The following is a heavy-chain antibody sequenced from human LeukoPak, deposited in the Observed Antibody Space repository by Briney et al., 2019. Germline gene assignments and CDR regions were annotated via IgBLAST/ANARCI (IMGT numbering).Heavy chain of an antibody. Sequence: SETLSLTCTVSGGSISSSSYYWGWIRQPPGKGLEWIGSIYYSGSTYYNPSLKSRVTISVDTSKNQFSLKLSSVTAADTAVYYCARDSHSYGNNRDGFDPWGQGTLVTVSS. CDR1: GGSISSSSYY. CDR3: ARDSHSYGNNRDGFDP. J-gene: IGHJ5*02. V-gene: IGHV4-39*07. CDR2: IYYSGST. D-gene: IGHD5-18*01.